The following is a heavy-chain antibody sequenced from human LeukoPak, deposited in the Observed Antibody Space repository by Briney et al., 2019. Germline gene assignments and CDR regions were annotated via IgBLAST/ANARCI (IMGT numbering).Heavy chain of an antibody. CDR1: GGSISSGSYY. J-gene: IGHJ6*02. V-gene: IGHV4-61*02. D-gene: IGHD3-3*01. CDR3: ARDFRGGVLRFFYGMDV. CDR2: IYTSGST. Sequence: PSQTLSLTCTVSGGSISSGSYYWRWIRQPAGKELEWIGRIYTSGSTNYNPSLKSRVTISVDTSKNQFSLKLSSVTAADTAVYYCARDFRGGVLRFFYGMDVWGQGTTVTVSS.